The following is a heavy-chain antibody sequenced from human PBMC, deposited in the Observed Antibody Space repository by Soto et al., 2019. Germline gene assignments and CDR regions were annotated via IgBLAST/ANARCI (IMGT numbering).Heavy chain of an antibody. V-gene: IGHV3-74*01. J-gene: IGHJ6*04. CDR3: ARGLKNYYGVDV. CDR1: GFTFTTYW. Sequence: EVKVVESGGGLVQPGGSLRLSCAASGFTFTTYWMHWVRQVPGKGLVWVSRIKGDGSSLSYADSVKGRFTISRDNVENTVYLQMGSLRADDTAVYYCARGLKNYYGVDVWSKETTVTVSS. CDR2: IKGDGSSL.